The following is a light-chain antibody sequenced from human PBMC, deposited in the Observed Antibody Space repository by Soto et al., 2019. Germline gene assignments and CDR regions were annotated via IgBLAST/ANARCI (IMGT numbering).Light chain of an antibody. Sequence: EIVLTQSPGTLSLSPGERATLSCRASQSVSSSYLAWYQQKPGQAPRLLIYGASTRAPSIPARFSGSGSGTEFTLTISSLQSEDFAVYYCQQYNNWPPITFGQGTRLEI. J-gene: IGKJ5*01. CDR2: GAS. V-gene: IGKV3-15*01. CDR3: QQYNNWPPIT. CDR1: QSVSSSY.